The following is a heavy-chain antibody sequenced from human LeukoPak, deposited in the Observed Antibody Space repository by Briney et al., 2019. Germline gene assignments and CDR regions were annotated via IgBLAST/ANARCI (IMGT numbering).Heavy chain of an antibody. CDR2: ISSSSSYI. CDR3: ARARGSYAFDI. J-gene: IGHJ3*02. D-gene: IGHD2-15*01. Sequence: GGSLRLSCAASGFTFSSYSMNWVRQAPGKGLEWVSSISSSSSYIYYADSVKGRFTISRDNAENSLYLQMNSLRAEDTAVYYCARARGSYAFDIWGQGTMVTVSS. CDR1: GFTFSSYS. V-gene: IGHV3-21*01.